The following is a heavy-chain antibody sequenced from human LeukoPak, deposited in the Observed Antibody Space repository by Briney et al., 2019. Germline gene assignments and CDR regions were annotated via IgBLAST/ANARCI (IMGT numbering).Heavy chain of an antibody. D-gene: IGHD4-17*01. CDR1: GFTFSSYS. CDR2: ISSSSSYI. Sequence: GGSLRLSCAASGFTFSSYSMNWVRQAPGKGLEWVSFISSSSSYIYYVDSVKGRFTISRDNAKNSLYLQMNSLRAEDTAVDYCARDRKGTTVTTHDYWGQGTLVTVSS. CDR3: ARDRKGTTVTTHDY. V-gene: IGHV3-21*01. J-gene: IGHJ4*02.